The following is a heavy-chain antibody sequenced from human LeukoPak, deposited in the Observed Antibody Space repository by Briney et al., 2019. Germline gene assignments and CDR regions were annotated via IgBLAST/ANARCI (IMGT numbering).Heavy chain of an antibody. V-gene: IGHV1-69*01. J-gene: IGHJ3*02. CDR3: AKDAVAGAFDI. D-gene: IGHD6-19*01. Sequence: SVKVSCKASGGTFISYAISWVRQAPGQGLEWMGGIIPIFGTANYAQKFQGRVTITADESTSTAYMELSSLRSEDTAVYYCAKDAVAGAFDIWGQGTMVTVSS. CDR1: GGTFISYA. CDR2: IIPIFGTA.